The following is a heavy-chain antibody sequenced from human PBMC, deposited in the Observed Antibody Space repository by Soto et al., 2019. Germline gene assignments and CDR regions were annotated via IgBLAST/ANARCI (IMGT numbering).Heavy chain of an antibody. Sequence: SVKVSCKASGFTFTSSAVQWVRQARGQRLEWIGWIVVGSGNTNYAQKFQERVTITRDMSTRTAYMELSSLRSEDTAVYYCAAALPQYYYDSSGYYSPRGYYYYGMDVWGQGTTLTVSS. D-gene: IGHD3-22*01. CDR3: AAALPQYYYDSSGYYSPRGYYYYGMDV. J-gene: IGHJ6*02. V-gene: IGHV1-58*01. CDR2: IVVGSGNT. CDR1: GFTFTSSA.